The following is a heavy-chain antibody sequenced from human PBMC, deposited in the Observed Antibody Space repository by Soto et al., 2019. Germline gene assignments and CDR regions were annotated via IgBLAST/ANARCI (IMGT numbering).Heavy chain of an antibody. CDR3: ARDQQQLVGWGFFQH. Sequence: QVQLVQSGAEVKKPGSSVKVSCKASGGTFSSYAISWVRQAPGQGLEWMGGIIPIFGTANYAQKFQGRVTVTPDESPSTAYMEPRSLGSEDTAVYYCARDQQQLVGWGFFQHWGQGTLVTVSS. D-gene: IGHD6-13*01. CDR2: IIPIFGTA. J-gene: IGHJ1*01. CDR1: GGTFSSYA. V-gene: IGHV1-69*05.